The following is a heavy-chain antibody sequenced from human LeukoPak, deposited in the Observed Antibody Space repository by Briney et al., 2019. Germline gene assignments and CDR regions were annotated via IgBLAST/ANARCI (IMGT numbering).Heavy chain of an antibody. CDR3: AKEGGDIVVVPAADFDY. CDR2: IRYDGSNK. J-gene: IGHJ4*02. CDR1: GFTFSSYG. Sequence: GGSLRLSCAASGFTFSSYGMHWVRQAPGKGLEWVAFIRYDGSNKYYADSVKGRFTISRDNSKNTLYLQMNSLRAEDTAVYYCAKEGGDIVVVPAADFDYWGQGTLVTVSS. V-gene: IGHV3-30*02. D-gene: IGHD2-2*01.